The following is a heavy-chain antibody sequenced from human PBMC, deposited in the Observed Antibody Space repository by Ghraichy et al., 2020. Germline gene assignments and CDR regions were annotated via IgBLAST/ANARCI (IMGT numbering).Heavy chain of an antibody. V-gene: IGHV3-15*05. J-gene: IGHJ3*02. CDR3: TTYNQKDAFDI. CDR1: GFTFSNVW. Sequence: GGSLRLSCAASGFTFSNVWMSWVRQAPGKGLEWVGRIKTKAGAGTTDYAAPVQGRFTISRDDSKKMLYLQMNSLKTEDTAAYYCTTYNQKDAFDIWGQGTVVTVSS. D-gene: IGHD1-14*01. CDR2: IKTKAGAGTT.